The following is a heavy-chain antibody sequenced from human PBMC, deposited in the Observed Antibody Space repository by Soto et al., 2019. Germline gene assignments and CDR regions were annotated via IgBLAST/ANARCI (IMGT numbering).Heavy chain of an antibody. J-gene: IGHJ3*02. CDR2: IIPIFGTA. D-gene: IGHD1-26*01. CDR3: ARGGMVGATYAFDI. CDR1: GGTFSSYA. V-gene: IGHV1-69*01. Sequence: QVQLVQSGAEVKKPGSSVKVSCKASGGTFSSYAISWVRQAPGQGLEWMGGIIPIFGTANYAQKFQGRVTITANESTSAANMELSSLRSEDTAVYYCARGGMVGATYAFDIWGQGKMVTVSS.